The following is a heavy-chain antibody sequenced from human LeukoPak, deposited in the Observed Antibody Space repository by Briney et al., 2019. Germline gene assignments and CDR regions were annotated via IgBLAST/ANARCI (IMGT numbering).Heavy chain of an antibody. CDR1: GFTFSSYA. J-gene: IGHJ4*02. CDR2: ISGSGGST. Sequence: GGSLRLSCAASGFTFSSYAMSWVRQAPGKGLEWVSAISGSGGSTYYADSVKGRFTISRDNSKNTLYLQMNSLRAEDTAVYYCAKDGSTVVTTTGGFFDYWGQRTLVTVSS. V-gene: IGHV3-23*01. CDR3: AKDGSTVVTTTGGFFDY. D-gene: IGHD4-23*01.